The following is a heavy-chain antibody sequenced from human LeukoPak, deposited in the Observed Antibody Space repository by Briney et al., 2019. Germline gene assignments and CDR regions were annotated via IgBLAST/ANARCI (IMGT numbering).Heavy chain of an antibody. CDR3: ARVAVPRVTIFGVVPEFDY. J-gene: IGHJ4*02. CDR1: GGSISSYY. V-gene: IGHV4-4*07. CDR2: IYTSGST. D-gene: IGHD3-3*01. Sequence: SETLSLTCTVSGGSISSYYWSWIRQPAGKGLEWIGRIYTSGSTNYNPSLKSRVTMSVDTSKNQFPLKLSSVTAADTAVYYCARVAVPRVTIFGVVPEFDYWGQGTLVTVSS.